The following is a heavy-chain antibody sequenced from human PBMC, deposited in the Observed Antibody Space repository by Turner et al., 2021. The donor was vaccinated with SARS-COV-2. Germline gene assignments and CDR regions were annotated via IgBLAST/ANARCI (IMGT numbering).Heavy chain of an antibody. D-gene: IGHD2-2*01. V-gene: IGHV3-21*01. J-gene: IGHJ6*02. CDR1: GFTFSSYS. CDR2: ISSSSSYI. CDR3: ARDHRPVVVPAAKRAGSYYYGMDV. Sequence: EVQLVESGGGLVKPGGSLRLSCAASGFTFSSYSMNWVRQAPGKGLEWVSSISSSSSYIYYADSVKGRFTISRDNAKNSLYLQMNSLRAEDTAVYYCARDHRPVVVPAAKRAGSYYYGMDVLGQGTTVTVSS.